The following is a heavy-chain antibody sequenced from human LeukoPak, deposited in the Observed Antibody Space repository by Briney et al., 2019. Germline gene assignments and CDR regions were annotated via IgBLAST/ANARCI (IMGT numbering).Heavy chain of an antibody. CDR3: AKDHCSSTSCYCDY. V-gene: IGHV3-30*04. CDR2: ISHDGTNK. CDR1: GFTFSSYA. D-gene: IGHD2-2*01. Sequence: GGSLRLSCAASGFTFSSYAVHWVRQAPGKGLEWVAVISHDGTNKYYADSVKGRFTISRDNSKNTLYLQMNSLRAEDTAVYYCAKDHCSSTSCYCDYWGQGTLVTVSS. J-gene: IGHJ4*02.